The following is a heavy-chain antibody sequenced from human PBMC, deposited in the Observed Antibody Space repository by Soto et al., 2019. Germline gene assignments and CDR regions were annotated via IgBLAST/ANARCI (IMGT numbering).Heavy chain of an antibody. Sequence: SVKVSCKVSGYTLTELSMHWVRQARGQRLEWIGWIVVGSGNTNYAQKFQERVTITRDMSTSTAYMELSSLRSEDTAVYYCAADRETVAGYYYYGMDVWGQGTTVTVSS. J-gene: IGHJ6*02. CDR2: IVVGSGNT. CDR1: GYTLTELS. CDR3: AADRETVAGYYYYGMDV. V-gene: IGHV1-58*02. D-gene: IGHD3-10*01.